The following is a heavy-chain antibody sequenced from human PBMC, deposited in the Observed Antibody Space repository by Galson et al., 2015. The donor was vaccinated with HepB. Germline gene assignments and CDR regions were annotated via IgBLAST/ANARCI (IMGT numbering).Heavy chain of an antibody. CDR2: MYSGGPT. V-gene: IGHV3-66*01. CDR1: GFSVSTNY. Sequence: SLRLSCAVSGFSVSTNYMTWVRQAPGRGLEWVSVMYSGGPTYYTDSVKGRFTISRDNSKNTLYLQMNNLRAEDTAVYYCARVTSLTFDIWGQGTMVTVSS. J-gene: IGHJ3*02. D-gene: IGHD1-1*01. CDR3: ARVTSLTFDI.